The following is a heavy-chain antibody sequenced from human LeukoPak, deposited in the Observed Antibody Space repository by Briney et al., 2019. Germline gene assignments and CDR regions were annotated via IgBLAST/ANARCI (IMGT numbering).Heavy chain of an antibody. D-gene: IGHD1-1*01. CDR3: ASDLNWNDDAFDI. J-gene: IGHJ3*02. CDR1: GGSISSSSYY. V-gene: IGHV4-39*01. Sequence: PSETLSLTCTVSGGSISSSSYYWGWIRQPPGKGLEWIGSIYYSGSTYYNPSLKSRVTISVDTSKNQFSLKLSSVTAADTAVYYCASDLNWNDDAFDIWGQGTMVTVSS. CDR2: IYYSGST.